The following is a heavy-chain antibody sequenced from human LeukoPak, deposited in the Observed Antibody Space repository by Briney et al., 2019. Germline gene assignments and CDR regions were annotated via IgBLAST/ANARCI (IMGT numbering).Heavy chain of an antibody. V-gene: IGHV3-66*01. CDR3: ARGKSGSHSRPFDY. Sequence: GGSLRLSCAASGFSVSDNYMSWVRQAPGKGLEWVSLLYIGGSTHYADSVKGRFTISRDKSNNMLSLQMNSLRAEDTAVYYCARGKSGSHSRPFDYWGQGTLVTVSS. CDR1: GFSVSDNY. CDR2: LYIGGST. D-gene: IGHD1-26*01. J-gene: IGHJ4*02.